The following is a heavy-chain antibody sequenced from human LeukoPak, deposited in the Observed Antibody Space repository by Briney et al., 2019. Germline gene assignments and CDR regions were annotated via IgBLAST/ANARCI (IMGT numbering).Heavy chain of an antibody. Sequence: SETLSLTCTVSGGSISSYYWSWIRQPPGKGLEWIGYIYYSGSTNYNPSLKSRVTISVDTSKNQFSLKLSSVTAADTAVYYCARGFYDYYDSSGYLYYFDYWGQGTLVTVSS. CDR2: IYYSGST. D-gene: IGHD3-22*01. CDR3: ARGFYDYYDSSGYLYYFDY. V-gene: IGHV4-59*08. CDR1: GGSISSYY. J-gene: IGHJ4*02.